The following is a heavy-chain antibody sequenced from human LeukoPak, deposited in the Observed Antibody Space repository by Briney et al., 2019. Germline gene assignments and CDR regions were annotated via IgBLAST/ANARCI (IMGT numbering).Heavy chain of an antibody. V-gene: IGHV1-2*02. CDR3: ARDDCGSTSCYSGKTVDY. Sequence: GASVKVSFMASGYTFICYYMHWVRQAPAQGLEWVGWINPNSGGTNNAQKFQGRVTKTRDTSISTAYLELSRLRSDDTAVYYCARDDCGSTSCYSGKTVDYWGQGTLVTVSS. CDR2: INPNSGGT. J-gene: IGHJ4*02. CDR1: GYTFICYY. D-gene: IGHD2-2*02.